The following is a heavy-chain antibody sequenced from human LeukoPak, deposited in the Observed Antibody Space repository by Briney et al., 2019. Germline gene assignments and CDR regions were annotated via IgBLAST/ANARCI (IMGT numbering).Heavy chain of an antibody. CDR3: ARLRIAAAHFDY. D-gene: IGHD6-13*01. J-gene: IGHJ4*02. Sequence: GASVKVSCKASGYTFTSYYMHWVRQAPGQGLEWMGIINPSGGSTSYAQKFQGRVTITADESTSTAYMELSSLRSEDTAVYYCARLRIAAAHFDYWGQGTLVTVSS. V-gene: IGHV1-46*01. CDR1: GYTFTSYY. CDR2: INPSGGST.